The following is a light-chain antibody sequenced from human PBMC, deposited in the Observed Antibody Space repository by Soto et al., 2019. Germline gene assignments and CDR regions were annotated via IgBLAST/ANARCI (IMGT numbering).Light chain of an antibody. CDR1: SSDVGGYDY. Sequence: QSALTQSASVSGSPGQSITIPCTGTSSDVGGYDYVSWYLQHPGKVPKLIIYEVIKRPSGVSHRFSGSKSGNTASLTISGLQTEDEADYYCSSYTTSGALVFGGGTKVTAL. CDR3: SSYTTSGALV. J-gene: IGLJ2*01. CDR2: EVI. V-gene: IGLV2-14*01.